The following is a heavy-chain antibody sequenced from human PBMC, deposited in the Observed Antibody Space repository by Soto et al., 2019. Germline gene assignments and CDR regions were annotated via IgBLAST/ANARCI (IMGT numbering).Heavy chain of an antibody. CDR1: GGSISSYY. D-gene: IGHD3-16*02. Sequence: QVQLQESGPGLVKPSETLSLTCTVSGGSISSYYWSWIRQPPGKGLEWIGYIYYSGSTNYNPSLKSRVTISVDTSKNQFSLKLSSVTAAGTAVYYCAREIMITFGGVIVYNWFDPWGQGTLVTVSS. V-gene: IGHV4-59*01. J-gene: IGHJ5*02. CDR2: IYYSGST. CDR3: AREIMITFGGVIVYNWFDP.